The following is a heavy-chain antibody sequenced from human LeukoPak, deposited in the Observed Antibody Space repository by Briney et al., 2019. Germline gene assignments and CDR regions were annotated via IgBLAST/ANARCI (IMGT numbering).Heavy chain of an antibody. J-gene: IGHJ2*01. Sequence: SETLSLTCTVSGFSITSGYFWGWLRQPPGKGLEWIGNVYTTGAGSTYHNPSLKSRVTVSSDTSKNQVSLKLNSVTAADTAVYYCARGQIYDYWTPVSWKFDLWGRGTLVTVSS. CDR1: GFSITSGYF. V-gene: IGHV4-38-2*02. D-gene: IGHD3-3*01. CDR2: VYTTGAGST. CDR3: ARGQIYDYWTPVSWKFDL.